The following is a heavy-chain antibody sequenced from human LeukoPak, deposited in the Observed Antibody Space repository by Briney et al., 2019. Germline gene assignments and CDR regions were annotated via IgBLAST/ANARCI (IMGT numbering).Heavy chain of an antibody. Sequence: GGSLRLTCAASGFTFSSYAMHWVRQAPGKGLEWVAVISYDGSNKYYADSVKGRFTISRDNSKNTLYLQMNSLRAEDTAVYYCARASGSYWAGIGYWGQGTLVTVSS. CDR3: ARASGSYWAGIGY. CDR2: ISYDGSNK. V-gene: IGHV3-30-3*01. CDR1: GFTFSSYA. D-gene: IGHD1-26*01. J-gene: IGHJ4*02.